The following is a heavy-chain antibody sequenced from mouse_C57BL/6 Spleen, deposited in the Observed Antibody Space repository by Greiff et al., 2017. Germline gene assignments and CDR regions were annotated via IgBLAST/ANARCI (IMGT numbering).Heavy chain of an antibody. Sequence: VQLQQPGAELVMPGASVKLSCKASGYTFTSYWMHWVKQRPGQGLEWIGEIDPSDSYTNYNQKFKGKSTLTVDKSSSTAYMQLSSLTSEDSAVYYCARQIYGNPFAYWGQGTLVTVSA. CDR1: GYTFTSYW. CDR2: IDPSDSYT. CDR3: ARQIYGNPFAY. J-gene: IGHJ3*01. D-gene: IGHD2-1*01. V-gene: IGHV1-69*01.